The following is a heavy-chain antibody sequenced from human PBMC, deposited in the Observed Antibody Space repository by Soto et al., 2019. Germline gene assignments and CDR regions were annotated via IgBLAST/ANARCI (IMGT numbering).Heavy chain of an antibody. CDR2: MNPNSGNT. D-gene: IGHD3-10*01. CDR1: GYTFTSYD. J-gene: IGHJ3*02. CDR3: ARGINYYASGDDAFDI. V-gene: IGHV1-8*01. Sequence: QVQLVQSGAEVKKPGASVKVSCKASGYTFTSYDINWVRQATGQGLEWMGWMNPNSGNTGYAQKFQGRDTMTRNTSMSTAYMGLSSLRSEDTAVYYCARGINYYASGDDAFDIWGQGTMVTVSS.